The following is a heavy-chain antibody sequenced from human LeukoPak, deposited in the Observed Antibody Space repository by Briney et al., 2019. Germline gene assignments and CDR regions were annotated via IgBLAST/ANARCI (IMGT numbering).Heavy chain of an antibody. J-gene: IGHJ2*01. D-gene: IGHD3-16*01. CDR2: IYFSGST. Sequence: KPSETLSLTCTVSGGSISSSSDYWGWIRQPPGKGLEWIGSIYFSGSTYYNPSLKSRVTISVDTSKNQFSLKLSSVTAADTAVYYCARLKLGAYFDLWGRGTLVTVSS. CDR1: GGSISSSSDY. CDR3: ARLKLGAYFDL. V-gene: IGHV4-39*01.